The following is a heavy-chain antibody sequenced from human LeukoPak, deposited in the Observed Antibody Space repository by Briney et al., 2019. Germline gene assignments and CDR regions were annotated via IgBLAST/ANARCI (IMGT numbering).Heavy chain of an antibody. CDR3: GRSYHDDAWAAFDI. D-gene: IGHD3-16*01. Sequence: SETLSLTCTVSGGSISSSSYYWGWIRQPPGKGLEWIGSIYHNGVKFYNPSLRSRISTSVDTSRNQFSLRLSSVTAADTAVYYCGRSYHDDAWAAFDIWGQGTVVTTSS. J-gene: IGHJ3*02. CDR2: IYHNGVK. CDR1: GGSISSSSYY. V-gene: IGHV4-39*07.